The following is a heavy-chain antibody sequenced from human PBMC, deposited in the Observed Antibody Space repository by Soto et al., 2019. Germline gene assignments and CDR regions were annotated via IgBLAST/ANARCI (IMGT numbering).Heavy chain of an antibody. V-gene: IGHV4-34*01. Sequence: SETLSLTCAVYGGSFTGYYWTWIRQTPGKGLEWIGEINYRGSSYYNPSLESRISMAVDTSKNQFSLKLRSVTAADTAVYFCVRGQPHRITICEVVIRSYDYGMDVWGQGTKVTVSS. D-gene: IGHD3-3*02. J-gene: IGHJ6*02. CDR3: VRGQPHRITICEVVIRSYDYGMDV. CDR1: GGSFTGYY. CDR2: INYRGSS.